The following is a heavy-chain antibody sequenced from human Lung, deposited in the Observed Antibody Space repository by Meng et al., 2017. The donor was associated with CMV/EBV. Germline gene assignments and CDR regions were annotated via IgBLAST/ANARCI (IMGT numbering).Heavy chain of an antibody. D-gene: IGHD3-22*01. CDR2: IYYSGST. CDR3: AKENYDSSGDDAFDI. CDR1: GGSISSSSYY. Sequence: SXTLSLXCTVSGGSISSSSYYWGWIRQPPGKGLEWIGSIYYSGSTYYNPSLKSRVTISVDTSKNQFSLKPSSVTAADTAVYYCAKENYDSSGDDAFDIWGQGXMVTASS. V-gene: IGHV4-39*07. J-gene: IGHJ3*02.